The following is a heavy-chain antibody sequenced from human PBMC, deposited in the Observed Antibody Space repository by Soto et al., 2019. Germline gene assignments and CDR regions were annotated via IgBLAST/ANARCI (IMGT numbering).Heavy chain of an antibody. D-gene: IGHD5-12*01. CDR2: ISHDGSNK. J-gene: IGHJ6*03. CDR1: GFTFSSYG. V-gene: IGHV3-30*18. CDR3: AKDGGYDARYYYFMDV. Sequence: VQLVESGGGVVQPGGSLRLSCAASGFTFSSYGMHWVRQAPGKGLEWVAVISHDGSNKYYVESVRGRFTVTRDNPKISLYMQVNSLRPEDTAVYYCAKDGGYDARYYYFMDVWGKGTTVTVSS.